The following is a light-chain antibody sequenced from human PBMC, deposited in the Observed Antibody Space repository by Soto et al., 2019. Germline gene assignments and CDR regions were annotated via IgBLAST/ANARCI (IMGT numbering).Light chain of an antibody. V-gene: IGKV1-5*01. CDR2: DAS. J-gene: IGKJ1*01. CDR3: QQYNSYWT. Sequence: DIQMTQSPSTLSASVGDRVTITCRASQSISSWLAWYQQKPGKAPKLLIYDASSLESGVPSRSSGSGSGTGFTLTISRLQPHDFASYYCQQYNSYWTFGQGTKVEIQ. CDR1: QSISSW.